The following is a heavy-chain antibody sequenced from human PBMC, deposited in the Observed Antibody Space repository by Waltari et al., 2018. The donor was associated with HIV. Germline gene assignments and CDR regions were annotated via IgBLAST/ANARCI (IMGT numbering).Heavy chain of an antibody. CDR1: GYSFTSYW. CDR3: ARQGYYDSSGSPRRDAFDI. Sequence: EVQLVQSGAEVKKPGESLKISCKGSGYSFTSYWIAWVRQMPGQGLGWMGIIDRGDADTRYSPSFQGQVTISADKSSSTAYLQWSSLKASDTAMYYGARQGYYDSSGSPRRDAFDIWGQGTMVTVSS. D-gene: IGHD3-22*01. J-gene: IGHJ3*02. CDR2: IDRGDADT. V-gene: IGHV5-51*01.